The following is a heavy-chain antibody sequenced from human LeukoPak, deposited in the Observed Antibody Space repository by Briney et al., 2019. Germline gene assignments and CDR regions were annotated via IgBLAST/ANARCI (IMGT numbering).Heavy chain of an antibody. CDR2: IYHSGST. Sequence: SETLSLTCAVSGGSISSGGYSWSWIRQPPGKGLEWIGYIYHSGSTYYNPSLKSRVTISVDRSKNQFSLKLSSVTAADTAVYYCDSGWYFDLWGRGTLVTVSS. V-gene: IGHV4-30-2*01. J-gene: IGHJ2*01. CDR1: GGSISSGGYS. CDR3: DSGWYFDL.